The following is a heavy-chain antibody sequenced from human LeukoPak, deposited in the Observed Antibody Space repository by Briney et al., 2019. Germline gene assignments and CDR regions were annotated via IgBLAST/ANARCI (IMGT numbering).Heavy chain of an antibody. J-gene: IGHJ4*02. Sequence: PSETLSLTCTVSGCSISSYYWSWIRQPPGKGLEWIGYIYYSGSTNYNPSLKSRVTISVDTSKNQFSLKLSSVTAADTAVYYCARDKRPYYYGSGSYYTGVYYFDYWGQGTLVTVSS. D-gene: IGHD3-10*01. CDR1: GCSISSYY. V-gene: IGHV4-59*01. CDR2: IYYSGST. CDR3: ARDKRPYYYGSGSYYTGVYYFDY.